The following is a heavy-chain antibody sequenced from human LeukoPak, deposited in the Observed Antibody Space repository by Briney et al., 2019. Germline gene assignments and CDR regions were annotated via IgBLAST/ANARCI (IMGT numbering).Heavy chain of an antibody. CDR2: MNPNSGNT. J-gene: IGHJ3*02. Sequence: ASVKVSCKASGYTFTSYGISWVRQATGQGLEWMGWMNPNSGNTGYAQKFQGRVTMTRNTSISTAYMELSSLRSEDTAVYYCARGQLRRPYAFDIWGQGTMVTVSS. CDR1: GYTFTSYG. D-gene: IGHD3-10*01. V-gene: IGHV1-8*02. CDR3: ARGQLRRPYAFDI.